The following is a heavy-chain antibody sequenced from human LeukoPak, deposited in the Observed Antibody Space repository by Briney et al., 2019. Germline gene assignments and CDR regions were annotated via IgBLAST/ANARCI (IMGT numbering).Heavy chain of an antibody. Sequence: GSLGLSCAASGFPFSSYAMSWVRQAPGKGLGGVSGISGSGGSTYYADSAKGRFTISRDNSKNTLYLHMNSLRAEDTAVYYCAKVDLIVVVITFFDYWGQGTLVTVSS. CDR2: ISGSGGST. V-gene: IGHV3-23*01. CDR1: GFPFSSYA. D-gene: IGHD3-22*01. J-gene: IGHJ4*02. CDR3: AKVDLIVVVITFFDY.